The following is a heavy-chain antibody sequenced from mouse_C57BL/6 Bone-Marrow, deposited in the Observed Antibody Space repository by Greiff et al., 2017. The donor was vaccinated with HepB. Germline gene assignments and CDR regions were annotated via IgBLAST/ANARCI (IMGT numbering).Heavy chain of an antibody. CDR3: TSDDGYYFAY. Sequence: VQLQQSGAELVRPGASVTLSCKASGYTFTDYEMHWVKQTPVHGLEWIGAIDPETGGTAYNQKFKGKAILTADKSSSTAYMELRSLTSEDSAVYYCTSDDGYYFAYWGQGTLVTVSA. CDR2: IDPETGGT. D-gene: IGHD2-3*01. V-gene: IGHV1-15*01. CDR1: GYTFTDYE. J-gene: IGHJ3*01.